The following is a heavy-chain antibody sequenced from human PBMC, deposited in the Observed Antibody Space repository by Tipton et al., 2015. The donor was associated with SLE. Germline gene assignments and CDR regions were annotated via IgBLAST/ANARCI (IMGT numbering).Heavy chain of an antibody. CDR1: GGSISGYY. CDR3: ARGPSITYFDY. D-gene: IGHD1-14*01. J-gene: IGHJ4*02. Sequence: TLSLTCTVSGGSISGYYWSWIRQPPGKGLEWIGEINHSGSTNYNPSLKSRVTISVDTSKNQFSLKLSSVTAADTAVYYCARGPSITYFDYWGQGTLVTVSS. V-gene: IGHV4-34*01. CDR2: INHSGST.